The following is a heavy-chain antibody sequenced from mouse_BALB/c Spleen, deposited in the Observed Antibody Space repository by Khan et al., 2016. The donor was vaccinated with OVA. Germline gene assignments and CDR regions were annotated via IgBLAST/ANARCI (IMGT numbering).Heavy chain of an antibody. D-gene: IGHD1-1*01. CDR2: INPNNGYT. CDR1: GYTFTDYN. J-gene: IGHJ3*01. Sequence: EVKLQESEPELVKPGASVKIPCKASGYTFTDYNMDWVKQSHGKSLEWIGDINPNNGYTVYNQKFKGKATLTVEKSSRTAYMELRSLTSEDTAVYYCARGVYGSRGAWFAYWGQGTLVTVSA. CDR3: ARGVYGSRGAWFAY. V-gene: IGHV1-18*01.